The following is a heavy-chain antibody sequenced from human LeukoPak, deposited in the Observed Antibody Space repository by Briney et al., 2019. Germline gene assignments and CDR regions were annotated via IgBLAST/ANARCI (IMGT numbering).Heavy chain of an antibody. D-gene: IGHD3-16*01. J-gene: IGHJ3*01. CDR2: INANSGGT. CDR1: GYSFSIYY. V-gene: IGHV1-2*02. Sequence: ASVKVSCKASGYSFSIYYINWVRQAPGQGLEWMGWINANSGGTNYAQKLQGRVTMTRDTSIDTASMELTRLTSDDTAIYYCAREGTGDYNSRHSHGFDLWGQGTVVTVSS. CDR3: AREGTGDYNSRHSHGFDL.